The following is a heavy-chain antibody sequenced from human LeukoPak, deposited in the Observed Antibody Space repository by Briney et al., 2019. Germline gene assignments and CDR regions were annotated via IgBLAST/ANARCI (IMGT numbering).Heavy chain of an antibody. CDR1: GFTFSSYA. Sequence: GGSLRLSCAASGFTFSSYAMHWVRQAPAKGLEWVAVISYDGSNKYYTDSVKGRFSISRDNSKNTVNLQMNSLRGEDTAVYYCAKGGAGTGRYFDLWGRGTLVTVSS. D-gene: IGHD6-13*01. CDR3: AKGGAGTGRYFDL. J-gene: IGHJ2*01. V-gene: IGHV3-30*18. CDR2: ISYDGSNK.